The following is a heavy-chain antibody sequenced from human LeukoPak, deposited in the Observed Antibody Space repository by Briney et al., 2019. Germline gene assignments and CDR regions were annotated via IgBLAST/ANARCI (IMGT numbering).Heavy chain of an antibody. J-gene: IGHJ4*02. D-gene: IGHD3-3*01. CDR1: GGTFSSYA. CDR2: IIPIFGTA. Sequence: PMASVKVSCKASGGTFSSYAISWVRQAPGQGLEWMGGIIPIFGTANYAQKFQGRVTITTDESTSTAYMELSSLRSEDTAVYYCARTDYDFWSGYPPLSYWGQGTLVTVSS. CDR3: ARTDYDFWSGYPPLSY. V-gene: IGHV1-69*05.